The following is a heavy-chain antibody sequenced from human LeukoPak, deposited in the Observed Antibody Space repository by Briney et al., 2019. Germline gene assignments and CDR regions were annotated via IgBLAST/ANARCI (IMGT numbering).Heavy chain of an antibody. D-gene: IGHD3-3*01. V-gene: IGHV3-7*01. CDR3: ARSYYDFWSGYSTVGWFDP. J-gene: IGHJ5*02. Sequence: GGSLRLCCAASGFTFSSYWMSWVRQAPGKGLEWVANIKQDGSEKYYVDSVKGRFTISRDNAKNSLYLQMNSLRAEDTAVYYCARSYYDFWSGYSTVGWFDPWGQGTLVTVSS. CDR1: GFTFSSYW. CDR2: IKQDGSEK.